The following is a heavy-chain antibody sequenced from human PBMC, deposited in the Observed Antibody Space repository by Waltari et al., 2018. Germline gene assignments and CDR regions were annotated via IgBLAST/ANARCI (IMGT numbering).Heavy chain of an antibody. CDR1: GFTFSSYA. CDR3: ARSTVTTQNAFDI. CDR2: ISYDGSNK. J-gene: IGHJ3*02. D-gene: IGHD4-17*01. Sequence: QVQLVESGGGVVQPGRSLRLSCAASGFTFSSYAMHWVRQAPGKGLEWVAVISYDGSNKYYADSVKGRFTIYRDNSKNTLYLQMNSLRAEDTAVYYCARSTVTTQNAFDIWGQGTMVTVSS. V-gene: IGHV3-30-3*01.